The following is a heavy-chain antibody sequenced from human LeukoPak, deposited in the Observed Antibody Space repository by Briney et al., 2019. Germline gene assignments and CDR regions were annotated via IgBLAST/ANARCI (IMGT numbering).Heavy chain of an antibody. Sequence: SETLSLTCAVSGGSISISNWYSWVRQPPGKGLEWIGEIYHTGSTNYNPSLKSRVTISVDKSKNQVSLKLSSVTAADTAVYYCARVYNYRDITGTIHDAFDIWGQGTMVTVSS. D-gene: IGHD1-20*01. V-gene: IGHV4-4*02. J-gene: IGHJ3*02. CDR1: GGSISISNW. CDR3: ARVYNYRDITGTIHDAFDI. CDR2: IYHTGST.